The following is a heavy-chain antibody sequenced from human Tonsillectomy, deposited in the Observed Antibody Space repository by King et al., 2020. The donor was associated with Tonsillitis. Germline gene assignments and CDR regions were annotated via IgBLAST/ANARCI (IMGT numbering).Heavy chain of an antibody. Sequence: VQLVESGGGVVQPGGSLRLSCAASGFTFTNYGIHWVRQAPGKGLEWVAFIRYDGSEKNYADAVKGRFTVSRDNSKNTLFLQINSPSAEETALYYCAKGEVGTTLDYFDYWGQGTLVTVSS. CDR1: GFTFTNYG. V-gene: IGHV3-30*02. CDR3: AKGEVGTTLDYFDY. J-gene: IGHJ4*02. CDR2: IRYDGSEK. D-gene: IGHD1-26*01.